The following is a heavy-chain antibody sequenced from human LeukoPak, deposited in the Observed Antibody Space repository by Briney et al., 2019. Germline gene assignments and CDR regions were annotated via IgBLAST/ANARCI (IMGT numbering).Heavy chain of an antibody. J-gene: IGHJ4*02. CDR2: IYYSGST. Sequence: SETLSLTCTVSGGSISSGGYYWSWLRQHPGQGLEWIGYIYYSGSTYYNPSLKSRVTISVDTSKNQFSLKLSSVTAADTAVYYCARVLPVFSGYYFDYWGQGTLVTVSS. CDR1: GGSISSGGYY. CDR3: ARVLPVFSGYYFDY. D-gene: IGHD2-2*01. V-gene: IGHV4-31*03.